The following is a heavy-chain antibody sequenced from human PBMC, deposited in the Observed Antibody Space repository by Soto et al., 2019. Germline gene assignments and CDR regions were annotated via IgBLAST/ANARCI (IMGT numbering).Heavy chain of an antibody. CDR3: ASSTYYYDSSGYYYIPSFDY. V-gene: IGHV4-59*01. CDR1: GGSISSYY. D-gene: IGHD3-22*01. CDR2: IYYSGST. Sequence: SETLSLTCTVSGGSISSYYWSWIRQPPGKGLEWIGYIYYSGSTNYNPSLKSRVTISVDTSKNQFSLKLSSVTAADTAVYYCASSTYYYDSSGYYYIPSFDYWGQGTLVTVSS. J-gene: IGHJ4*02.